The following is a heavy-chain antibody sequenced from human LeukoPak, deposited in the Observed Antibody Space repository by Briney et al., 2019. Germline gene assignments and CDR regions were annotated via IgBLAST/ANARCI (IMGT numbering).Heavy chain of an antibody. CDR2: IYYSGST. CDR1: GGSISSYY. V-gene: IGHV4-59*01. CDR3: ARSDYYDSSGYKGWFDP. J-gene: IGHJ5*02. D-gene: IGHD3-22*01. Sequence: SETLSLTCTVSGGSISSYYWSWIRQPPGKGLEWIGYIYYSGSTNYNPSLKSRVTISVDTSKNQFSLKLSSVTAADTAVYYCARSDYYDSSGYKGWFDPWGQGTLVTVSS.